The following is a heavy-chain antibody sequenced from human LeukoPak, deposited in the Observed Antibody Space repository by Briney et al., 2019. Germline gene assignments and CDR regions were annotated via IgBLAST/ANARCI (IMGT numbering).Heavy chain of an antibody. Sequence: SETLSLTCTVSGGSISSGDYYWSWIRQPPGKGLEWIGYIYYSGSTNYNPSLKSRVTISVDTSKNQFSLKLSSVTAADTAVYYCARHPAAIAAAGRGYFDYWGQGTLVTVSS. V-gene: IGHV4-61*08. CDR3: ARHPAAIAAAGRGYFDY. CDR1: GGSISSGDYY. D-gene: IGHD6-13*01. J-gene: IGHJ4*02. CDR2: IYYSGST.